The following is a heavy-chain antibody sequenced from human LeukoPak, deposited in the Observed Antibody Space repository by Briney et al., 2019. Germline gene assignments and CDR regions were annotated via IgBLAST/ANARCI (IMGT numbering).Heavy chain of an antibody. V-gene: IGHV3-74*01. J-gene: IGHJ4*02. CDR2: TNRDGRDT. Sequence: PGGSLRLSCAASGFNFSSYWMHWVRQALGKGLMWVSRTNRDGRDTIYADSVRGRFTISRDNAENTLYLRMSSLRADDTAVYYCARDYHGSIDYWGQGTLVAVSS. CDR1: GFNFSSYW. CDR3: ARDYHGSIDY. D-gene: IGHD3-10*01.